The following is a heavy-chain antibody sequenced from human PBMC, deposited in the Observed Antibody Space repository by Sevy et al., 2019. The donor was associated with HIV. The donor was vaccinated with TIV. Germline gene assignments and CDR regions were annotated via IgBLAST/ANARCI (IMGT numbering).Heavy chain of an antibody. V-gene: IGHV3-48*03. CDR1: GFTFSSYE. CDR3: ARGPHYYYDSSSFFEY. D-gene: IGHD3-22*01. Sequence: GGSLRLSCTASGFTFSSYEMNWVRQAPGKGLEWVSSIISSGDTIYYADSVKGRCTVSRDNAKNSLFLQMNSLRAEDTAIYYCARGPHYYYDSSSFFEYWGQGTLVTVSS. CDR2: IISSGDTI. J-gene: IGHJ4*02.